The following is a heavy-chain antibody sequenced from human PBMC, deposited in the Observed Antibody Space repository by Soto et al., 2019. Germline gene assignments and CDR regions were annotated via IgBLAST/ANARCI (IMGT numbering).Heavy chain of an antibody. CDR3: ARVRGSGSYAAYYFDS. J-gene: IGHJ4*01. CDR2: IHYSGST. V-gene: IGHV4-31*03. D-gene: IGHD3-10*01. Sequence: TLSLTGPVSGGSISNGGYYWNWVRQHPGKGLEWIGYIHYSGSTWYNPSLESRVTISVDTSKDQFSLKLRSVTAADTAVYYCARVRGSGSYAAYYFDSWGQGTLVTVYS. CDR1: GGSISNGGYY.